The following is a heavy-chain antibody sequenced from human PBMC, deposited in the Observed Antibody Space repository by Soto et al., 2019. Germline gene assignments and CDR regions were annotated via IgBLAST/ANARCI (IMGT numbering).Heavy chain of an antibody. Sequence: GASVKVSCKASGYTFFTYDISWVRQAPGQGLEWMGWISTYSGDTKYAQKFQGGVTMTTDTSTTKAYLELRSLRSDDTAVYYCARHHGPTTSENWYDPWGQGTLVSVS. J-gene: IGHJ5*02. D-gene: IGHD5-12*01. CDR2: ISTYSGDT. V-gene: IGHV1-18*01. CDR3: ARHHGPTTSENWYDP. CDR1: GYTFFTYD.